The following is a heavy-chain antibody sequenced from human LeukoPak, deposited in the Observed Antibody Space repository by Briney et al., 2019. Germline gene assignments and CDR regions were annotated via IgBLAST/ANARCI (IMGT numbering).Heavy chain of an antibody. J-gene: IGHJ4*02. CDR2: VSSGGYTT. D-gene: IGHD3-10*01. Sequence: GGSLRLSCAASGFTFSGDWMHWVRQAPGKGLVWVSHVSSGGYTTRYADSVKGRFTISRDNAKNTLYLQMNSLRAEDTAVYYCARERGALDSWGQGTLVTVSS. V-gene: IGHV3-74*01. CDR1: GFTFSGDW. CDR3: ARERGALDS.